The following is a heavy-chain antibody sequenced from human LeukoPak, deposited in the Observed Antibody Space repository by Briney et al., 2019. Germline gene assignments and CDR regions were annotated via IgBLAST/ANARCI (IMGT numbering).Heavy chain of an antibody. Sequence: GGSLRLSCAASGFTLSNAYMSWVRHAPGKRLVWVGRIRSKTDGGTIDYAAPVKDRFTISRDDSKNTLYLQMNSLKTEDTAVYYCTTAVAGTVRIDYWGQGTLVTVSS. J-gene: IGHJ4*02. D-gene: IGHD6-19*01. CDR1: GFTLSNAY. V-gene: IGHV3-15*01. CDR3: TTAVAGTVRIDY. CDR2: IRSKTDGGTI.